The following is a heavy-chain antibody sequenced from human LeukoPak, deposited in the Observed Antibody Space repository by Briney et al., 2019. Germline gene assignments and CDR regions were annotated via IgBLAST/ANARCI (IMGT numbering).Heavy chain of an antibody. CDR2: IYYSGST. D-gene: IGHD6-13*01. CDR1: GGSISSYY. Sequence: SETLSLTCTVSGGSISSYYWSWIRQPPGKGLEWIGYIYYSGSTNYNPSLKSRVTISVDTSKNQFSLKLSSVTAADAAVYYCARESGSSSWYGDGFDYWGQGTLVTVSS. J-gene: IGHJ4*02. V-gene: IGHV4-59*01. CDR3: ARESGSSSWYGDGFDY.